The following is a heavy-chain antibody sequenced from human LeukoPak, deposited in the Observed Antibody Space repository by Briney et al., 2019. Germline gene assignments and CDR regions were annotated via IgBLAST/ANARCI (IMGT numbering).Heavy chain of an antibody. CDR1: GGSISSYY. J-gene: IGHJ5*02. CDR2: IYYSGST. Sequence: SETLSLTCTVSGGSISSYYWSWIRQPPGKGLEWIGYIYYSGSTNYNPSLKSRVTISVDTSKNQFSLKLSSVTAADTAVYYCARDPSGSYLGWFDPWGQGTLVTVSS. V-gene: IGHV4-59*01. D-gene: IGHD1-26*01. CDR3: ARDPSGSYLGWFDP.